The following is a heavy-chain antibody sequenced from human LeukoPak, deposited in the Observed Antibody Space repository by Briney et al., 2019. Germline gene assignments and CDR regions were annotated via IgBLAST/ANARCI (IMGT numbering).Heavy chain of an antibody. D-gene: IGHD2-2*01. CDR1: GFHFLRYA. Sequence: GGSLRLSCAASGFHFLRYAMHWVRQAPGKGLEYVSAISSNGGSTYYANSVKGRFTISRDNSKNTLYLQMGSLRAEDMAVHYCARDSSASSWTGWFDPWGQGTLVTVSS. CDR2: ISSNGGST. J-gene: IGHJ5*02. V-gene: IGHV3-64*01. CDR3: ARDSSASSWTGWFDP.